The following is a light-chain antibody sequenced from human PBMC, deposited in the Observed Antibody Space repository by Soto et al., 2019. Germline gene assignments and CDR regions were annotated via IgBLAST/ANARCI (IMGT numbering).Light chain of an antibody. Sequence: QSVLTQPPSVSGAPGQGVTVSCTGSSSNIGAGSDVHWYQQVPGTAPKLLISEKMGRPSGVPDRFSASRSGTSASLAITGLQAEDDADYYCQSYDTSLSGGYVFGTGTKLTVL. CDR3: QSYDTSLSGGYV. CDR2: EKM. J-gene: IGLJ1*01. V-gene: IGLV1-40*01. CDR1: SSNIGAGSD.